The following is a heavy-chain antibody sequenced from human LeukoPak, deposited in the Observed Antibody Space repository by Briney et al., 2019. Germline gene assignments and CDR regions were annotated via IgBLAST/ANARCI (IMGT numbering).Heavy chain of an antibody. CDR2: IYLNSGGT. CDR3: ARTGYSGYDPSIDY. J-gene: IGHJ4*02. CDR1: GYTFTVYN. Sequence: ASVKVSPKASGYTFTVYNTHWVRHPPGQGLEWMGWIYLNSGGTNNAQKFQGRVTMTRDTSISTAYMEQSRLRSDDTAVYYCARTGYSGYDPSIDYWGQGTLVTVSS. D-gene: IGHD5-12*01. V-gene: IGHV1-2*02.